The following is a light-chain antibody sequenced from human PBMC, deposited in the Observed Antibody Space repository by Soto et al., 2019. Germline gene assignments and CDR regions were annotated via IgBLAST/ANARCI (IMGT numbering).Light chain of an antibody. CDR1: SSDVGAYIF. CDR2: DII. Sequence: QSVLTQPASVSGSPGQSITISCTGTSSDVGAYIFVSWYQQHPGKAPKLMIYDIINRPSGVSNRFSGSKSGNTASLTISGLQAEDEADYYCVSFTSSTNYVFGTGTKVTVL. CDR3: VSFTSSTNYV. J-gene: IGLJ1*01. V-gene: IGLV2-14*03.